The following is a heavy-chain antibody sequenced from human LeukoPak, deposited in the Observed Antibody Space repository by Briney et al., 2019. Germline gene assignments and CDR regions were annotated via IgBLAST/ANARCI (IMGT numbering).Heavy chain of an antibody. V-gene: IGHV1-2*02. D-gene: IGHD3-22*01. Sequence: GASVKVSCKASGYTFTGYYMHWVRQAPGQGLEWMGWINPNSGGTNYAQKIQGRVTMTRDTSISTAYMEMSRLRSDDTAVYYCAREYDSSGYYYGPAEYFQHWGQGTLVTVSS. CDR3: AREYDSSGYYYGPAEYFQH. J-gene: IGHJ1*01. CDR1: GYTFTGYY. CDR2: INPNSGGT.